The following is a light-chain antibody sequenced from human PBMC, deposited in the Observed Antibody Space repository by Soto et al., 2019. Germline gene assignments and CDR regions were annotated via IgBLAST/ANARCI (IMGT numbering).Light chain of an antibody. V-gene: IGKV1-9*01. J-gene: IGKJ4*01. CDR2: GAS. CDR1: QGISNY. Sequence: DTQLTQSPSFLSASVADRVTITCRASQGISNYLAWYQQRPGQAPNLLISGASTRETGVPSRFSGSGSGTQFTLTISSLQSEDYAVYYCQQLNDLPRTFGGGTKVDI. CDR3: QQLNDLPRT.